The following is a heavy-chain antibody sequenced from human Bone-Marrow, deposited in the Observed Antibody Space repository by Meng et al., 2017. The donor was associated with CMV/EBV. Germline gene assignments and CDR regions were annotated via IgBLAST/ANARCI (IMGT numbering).Heavy chain of an antibody. D-gene: IGHD3-22*01. Sequence: QGQPVQSGADVKKPGASVKVSCKASGYTFTGYYMHWVRQAPGQGLEWMGWINPNSGGTNYAQKFQGRVTMTRDTSISTAYMELSRLRSDDTAVYYCARADDSSGYFDFDYWGQGTLVTVSS. CDR3: ARADDSSGYFDFDY. J-gene: IGHJ4*02. CDR1: GYTFTGYY. V-gene: IGHV1-2*02. CDR2: INPNSGGT.